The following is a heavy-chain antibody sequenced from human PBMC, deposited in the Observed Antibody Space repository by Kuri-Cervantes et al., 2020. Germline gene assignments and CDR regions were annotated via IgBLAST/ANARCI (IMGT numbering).Heavy chain of an antibody. CDR1: GGSFSGYY. V-gene: IGHV4-34*01. CDR3: AREMTQNWGSLYFQHYYYYGMDV. CDR2: INHSGST. J-gene: IGHJ6*02. Sequence: SETLSLTCAVYGGSFSGYYWSWIRQPPGKGLEWIGEINHSGSTNYNPSLKSRVTISVDTSKNQFSLKLSSVTAADTAVYYCAREMTQNWGSLYFQHYYYYGMDVWGQGTTVTVSS. D-gene: IGHD7-27*01.